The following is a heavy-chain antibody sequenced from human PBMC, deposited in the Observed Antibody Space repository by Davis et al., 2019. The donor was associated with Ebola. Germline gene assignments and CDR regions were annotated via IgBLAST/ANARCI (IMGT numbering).Heavy chain of an antibody. CDR2: ISAYNGNT. V-gene: IGHV1-18*01. D-gene: IGHD6-19*01. Sequence: ASVKVSCKTSGYSFSGFGISWVRQAPGQGLEWMGWISAYNGNTNYAQKFQGRVTITADKSTSTAYMELSSLRSEDTAVYYCAREIAVAGSDGDYWGQGTLVTVSS. CDR1: GYSFSGFG. J-gene: IGHJ4*02. CDR3: AREIAVAGSDGDY.